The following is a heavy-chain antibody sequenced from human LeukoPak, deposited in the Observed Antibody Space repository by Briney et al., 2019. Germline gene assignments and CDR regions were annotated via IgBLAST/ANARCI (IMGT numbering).Heavy chain of an antibody. CDR2: ISAYNGNT. V-gene: IGHV1-18*01. CDR1: GYTFTSYG. D-gene: IGHD6-13*01. CDR3: ARDSSSWYWDYYYGMDV. J-gene: IGHJ6*02. Sequence: ASVKVSCKASGYTFTSYGISWVRQAPGQGLEWMGWISAYNGNTNYAQKLQGRVTMTTDTSTSTAYMELRSLRSDDTAVYYRARDSSSWYWDYYYGMDVWGQGTTVTVSS.